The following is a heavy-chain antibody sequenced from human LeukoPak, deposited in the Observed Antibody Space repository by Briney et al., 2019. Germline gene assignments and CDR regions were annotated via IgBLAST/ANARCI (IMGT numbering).Heavy chain of an antibody. J-gene: IGHJ4*02. CDR3: AGDSIFGVVRGNFDY. D-gene: IGHD3-3*01. V-gene: IGHV1-18*01. Sequence: GASVKVSCKASGYTFTGYGISWVRQAPGQGLEWMGWISAYNGNTNYAQKLQGRVTMTTDTSTSTAYMELRSLRSDDTAVYYCAGDSIFGVVRGNFDYWGQGTLVTVSS. CDR2: ISAYNGNT. CDR1: GYTFTGYG.